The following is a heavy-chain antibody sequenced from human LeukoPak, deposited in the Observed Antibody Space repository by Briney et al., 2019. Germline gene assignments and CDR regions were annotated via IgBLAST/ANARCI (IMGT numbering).Heavy chain of an antibody. V-gene: IGHV3-30*03. D-gene: IGHD6-13*01. Sequence: GGSLRLSCAASGFTFSSYGMHWVRQAPGKGLEWVAVISYDGTNEFYADSVQGRFTISRDNSKNTLNLQMNSLRPEDTAIYYWARSRIAAVVPFYFDSWGQGALVTVSS. CDR1: GFTFSSYG. CDR2: ISYDGTNE. CDR3: ARSRIAAVVPFYFDS. J-gene: IGHJ4*02.